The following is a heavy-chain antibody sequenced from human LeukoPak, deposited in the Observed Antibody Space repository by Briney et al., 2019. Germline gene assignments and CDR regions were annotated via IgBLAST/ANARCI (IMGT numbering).Heavy chain of an antibody. J-gene: IGHJ6*03. V-gene: IGHV4-38-2*02. D-gene: IGHD6-19*01. CDR1: GDSISSSYY. CDR2: IYHSGIT. CDR3: ARVFSSGWPHYYYYYMDV. Sequence: SETLSLTCTVSGDSISSSYYWGWIRQPPGKGLEWIGSIYHSGITYYNPSLKSRVTISVDTSKNQFSLKLSSVTAADTAVYYCARVFSSGWPHYYYYYMDVWGKGTTVTVSS.